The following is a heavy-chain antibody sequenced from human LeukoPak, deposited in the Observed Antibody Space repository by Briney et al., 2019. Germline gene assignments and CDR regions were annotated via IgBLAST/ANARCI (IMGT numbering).Heavy chain of an antibody. V-gene: IGHV4-59*01. CDR3: ARVCSGHFDP. CDR1: GGSISSYY. Sequence: SETLSLTCTVSGGSISSYYWSWIRQPPGKGLEWIGYIYYSGSTNYNPSLKSRVTISVDTSKNQFSLKLSSVTAADTAAYYCARVCSGHFDPWGQGTLVTVSS. D-gene: IGHD3-10*02. J-gene: IGHJ5*02. CDR2: IYYSGST.